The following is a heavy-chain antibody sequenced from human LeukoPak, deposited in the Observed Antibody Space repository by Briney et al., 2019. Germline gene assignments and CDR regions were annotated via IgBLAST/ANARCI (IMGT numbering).Heavy chain of an antibody. D-gene: IGHD3/OR15-3a*01. CDR1: GFTFSSYW. J-gene: IGHJ4*02. V-gene: IGHV3-7*01. CDR2: IKQDGSEK. CDR3: AREGGLENY. Sequence: GVSLRLSCAASGFTFSSYWMIWLGQAPGKGREWVANIKQDGSEKYYVDSVKGRFTISRDNAKNSLYLQMNSLRAEDTAVYYCAREGGLENYWGQGTLVTVSS.